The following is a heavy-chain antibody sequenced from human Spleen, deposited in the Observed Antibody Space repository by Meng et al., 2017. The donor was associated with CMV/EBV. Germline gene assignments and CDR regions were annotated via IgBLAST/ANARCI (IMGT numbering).Heavy chain of an antibody. J-gene: IGHJ4*02. V-gene: IGHV1-69*05. Sequence: SVKVSCKASGYTFTSYGISWVRQAPGQGLEWMGGIIPIFGTANYAQKLQGRVTITTDESRITVYMELSSLRSEDTAIYYCASVGFCSGTTCYTGDYSSRRHFEHWGQGTLVTVSS. CDR2: IIPIFGTA. CDR1: GYTFTSYG. CDR3: ASVGFCSGTTCYTGDYSSRRHFEH. D-gene: IGHD2-2*02.